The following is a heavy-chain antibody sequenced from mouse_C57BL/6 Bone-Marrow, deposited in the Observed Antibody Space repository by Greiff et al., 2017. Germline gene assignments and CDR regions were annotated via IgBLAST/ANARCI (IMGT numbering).Heavy chain of an antibody. CDR2: ISSGSSTI. Sequence: VHLVASGGGLVKPGGSLKLSCEASGFTFSDYGMHWVRQAPEQGLEWVAYISSGSSTIYYADTVKGRFTISRDNAKNTLCLQMTSLRSEDTAMYYCASSYIFNAMDYGGQGTSVTVSS. CDR3: ASSYIFNAMDY. V-gene: IGHV5-17*01. D-gene: IGHD1-3*01. J-gene: IGHJ4*01. CDR1: GFTFSDYG.